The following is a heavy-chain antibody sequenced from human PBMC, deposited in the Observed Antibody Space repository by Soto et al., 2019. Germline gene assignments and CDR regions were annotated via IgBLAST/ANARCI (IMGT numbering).Heavy chain of an antibody. Sequence: QVQLQESGPGLVKPSQTLSLTCTVSGGSISSGDYYWSWIRQHPGKGLEWIGYIYYSGSTYYNPSLKCRVTLSVDTSKNQFSLKLSSVTAADTAVYFCARWLSGSRQGFDPWGQGTLVTVSS. V-gene: IGHV4-31*03. CDR2: IYYSGST. D-gene: IGHD2-15*01. J-gene: IGHJ5*02. CDR3: ARWLSGSRQGFDP. CDR1: GGSISSGDYY.